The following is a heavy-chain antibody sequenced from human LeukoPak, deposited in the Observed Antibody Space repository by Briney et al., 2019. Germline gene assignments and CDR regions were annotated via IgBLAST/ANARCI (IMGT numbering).Heavy chain of an antibody. D-gene: IGHD3-10*01. V-gene: IGHV4-59*01. CDR1: GVPISSYY. Sequence: PSETLSLTCTVSGVPISSYYWSWIRQPPGKGLEWIGYIYYSGSTNYNPSLKSRVTISVDTSKNQFSLKLSSVTAADTAVYYCARGLKISSGFDYWGQGTLVTVSS. CDR3: ARGLKISSGFDY. J-gene: IGHJ4*02. CDR2: IYYSGST.